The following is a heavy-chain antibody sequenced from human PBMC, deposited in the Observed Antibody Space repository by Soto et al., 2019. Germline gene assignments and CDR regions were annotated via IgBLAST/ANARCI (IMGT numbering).Heavy chain of an antibody. Sequence: GASVKVSCKASGYTFIHYAVHWVRQAPGQRLEWMGWINAGNGNTKYSQKFQGRVTITRDTSASTAYMELSSLRSEDTAVYYCARGPGGPDGPGDYWGQGTLVTVSS. CDR3: ARGPGGPDGPGDY. J-gene: IGHJ4*02. D-gene: IGHD2-15*01. V-gene: IGHV1-3*01. CDR1: GYTFIHYA. CDR2: INAGNGNT.